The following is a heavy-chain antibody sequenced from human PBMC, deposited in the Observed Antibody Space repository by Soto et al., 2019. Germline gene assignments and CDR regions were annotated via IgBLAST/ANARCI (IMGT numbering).Heavy chain of an antibody. D-gene: IGHD4-17*01. V-gene: IGHV3-33*01. CDR2: IWYDASNK. CDR1: GFTFSSYG. Sequence: QVQLVESGGGVVRPGRSLRLSCTASGFTFSSYGMHWVRQAPGKGLEWVALIWYDASNKYYAASVKGRFTISRDNSKNTLDLQMNSLRAEDTAVYYCARDGADYLQLKYYFDYWGQGTLVTVSS. CDR3: ARDGADYLQLKYYFDY. J-gene: IGHJ4*02.